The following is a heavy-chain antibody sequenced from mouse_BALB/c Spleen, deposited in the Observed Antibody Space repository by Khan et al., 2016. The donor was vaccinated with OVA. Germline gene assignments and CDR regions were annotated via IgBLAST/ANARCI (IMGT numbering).Heavy chain of an antibody. CDR2: ISTYSGNT. CDR1: GYTFTDYA. V-gene: IGHV1S137*01. D-gene: IGHD2-3*01. CDR3: ARPAYDGYYDY. Sequence: QVQLQQSGPELVRPGVSVKISCKGSGYTFTDYAMYWVKQSHAKSLEWIGLISTYSGNTNYNQKFKGKATMTVDKSSSTAYMELARLTSEDSAICYWARPAYDGYYDYWGQGTTLTVSS. J-gene: IGHJ2*01.